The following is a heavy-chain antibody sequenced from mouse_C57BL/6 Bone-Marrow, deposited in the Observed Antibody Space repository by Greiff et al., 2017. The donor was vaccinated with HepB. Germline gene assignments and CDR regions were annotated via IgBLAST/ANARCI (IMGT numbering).Heavy chain of an antibody. J-gene: IGHJ4*01. CDR3: ARWYRRAMDY. CDR1: GFTFSDYY. V-gene: IGHV5-16*01. CDR2: INYDGSST. D-gene: IGHD1-1*02. Sequence: DVKLVESEGGLVQPGRSMKLSCTASGFTFSDYYMAWVRQVPEKGLEWVANINYDGSSTYYLDSLKSRFIISRDNAKNILYLQMSSLKSEDTATYYCARWYRRAMDYWGQGTSVTVSS.